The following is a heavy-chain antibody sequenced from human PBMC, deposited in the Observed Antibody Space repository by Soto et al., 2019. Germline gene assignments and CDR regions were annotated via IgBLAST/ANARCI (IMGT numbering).Heavy chain of an antibody. CDR1: GDTFNDYY. D-gene: IGHD5-12*01. CDR2: INPNGGVT. CDR3: ARESGGATATLDYYYFYMDV. J-gene: IGHJ6*03. Sequence: QVRLVQSGAEVKKPGASVTVSCRSSGDTFNDYYIHWVRQAPGQGLEWMGWINPNGGVTKYAQKFQGWVTMTRDTSIRTVYMQLSRIRSDDTAVYYCARESGGATATLDYYYFYMDVWGTGTTVTVSS. V-gene: IGHV1-2*04.